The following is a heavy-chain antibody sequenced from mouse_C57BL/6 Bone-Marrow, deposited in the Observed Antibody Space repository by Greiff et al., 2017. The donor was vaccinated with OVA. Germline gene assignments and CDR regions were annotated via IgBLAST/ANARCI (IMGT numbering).Heavy chain of an antibody. CDR2: ISYSGST. CDR1: GYSITSGYD. CDR3: ARSWDCYAMDY. J-gene: IGHJ4*01. V-gene: IGHV3-1*01. D-gene: IGHD4-1*01. Sequence: EVHLVESGPGMVKPSQSLSLTCTVTGYSITSGYDWHWIRHFPGNKLEWMGYISYSGSTNYNPSLKSRISITHDTSKNHFFLKLNSVTTEDTATYYCARSWDCYAMDYWGQGTSVTVSS.